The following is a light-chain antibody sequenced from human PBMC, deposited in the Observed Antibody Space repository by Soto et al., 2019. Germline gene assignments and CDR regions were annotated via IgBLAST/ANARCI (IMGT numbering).Light chain of an antibody. CDR3: QQYYSTPET. V-gene: IGKV4-1*01. CDR1: QSVLYSSNNKNY. Sequence: DIVMTQSPDSLAVSLGERATINCKSSQSVLYSSNNKNYLAWYQQKPGQPPKLLIYWASTRESGVPDRFSGSGYGTHFTLTISSLQAEDVAVYYCQQYYSTPETFGQRTKVAIK. J-gene: IGKJ1*01. CDR2: WAS.